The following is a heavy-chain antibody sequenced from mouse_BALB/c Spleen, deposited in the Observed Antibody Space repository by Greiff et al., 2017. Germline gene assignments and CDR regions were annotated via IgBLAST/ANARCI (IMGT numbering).Heavy chain of an antibody. D-gene: IGHD5-1*01. V-gene: IGHV5-9-4*01. CDR2: ISSGGSYT. CDR1: GYSFTSYA. CDR3: AREGVPEGMAY. Sequence: EVQLLESGAGLVKPGGSLNLSCAASGYSFTSYAMWWVSQSPEKRLEWVVEISSGGSYTNYHDTVKGRFTITRDNTKNTMYLEMSSLRSEDTAIYYCAREGVPEGMAYWGQGTPVTVSA. J-gene: IGHJ3*01.